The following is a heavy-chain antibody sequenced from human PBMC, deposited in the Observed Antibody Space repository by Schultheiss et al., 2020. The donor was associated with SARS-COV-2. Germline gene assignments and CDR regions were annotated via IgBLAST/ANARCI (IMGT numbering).Heavy chain of an antibody. CDR1: GYTFTSYG. J-gene: IGHJ5*02. CDR2: ISAYNGNT. V-gene: IGHV1-18*01. CDR3: ARDSSSWYETAWFDP. Sequence: SVKVSCKASGYTFTSYGISWVRQAPGQGLEWMGWISAYNGNTNYAQKLQGRVTMTTDTSTSTAYMELRSLRSDDTAVYYCARDSSSWYETAWFDPWGQGTLVTVSS. D-gene: IGHD6-13*01.